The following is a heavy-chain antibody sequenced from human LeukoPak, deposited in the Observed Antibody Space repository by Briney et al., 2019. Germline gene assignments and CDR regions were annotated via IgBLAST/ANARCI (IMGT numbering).Heavy chain of an antibody. CDR1: GYSISSGYY. V-gene: IGHV4-38-2*02. Sequence: SETLSLTCTVSGYSISSGYYWGWIRQPPGKGLEWIGSIYHSGSTYYNPYIKSRVTISVDTSKTQFSLKMSSVTPADTAVYYCAIRRGYSGYDASFFDYWGQGTLVTVSS. CDR3: AIRRGYSGYDASFFDY. CDR2: IYHSGST. D-gene: IGHD5-12*01. J-gene: IGHJ4*02.